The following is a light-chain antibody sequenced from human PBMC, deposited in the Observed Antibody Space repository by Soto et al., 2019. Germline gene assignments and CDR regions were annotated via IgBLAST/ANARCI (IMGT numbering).Light chain of an antibody. CDR3: SSYTSSSTLGGV. V-gene: IGLV2-14*01. CDR2: EVS. CDR1: SSDVGGYNY. Sequence: QSALTQPASVSGSPGQSITISCTGTSSDVGGYNYVSWYQQHPGKAPKLMIYEVSNRPSGVSNRFSGSKSGNTASLTISGLQAEDEAEYYCSSYTSSSTLGGVCGGGTKLTVL. J-gene: IGLJ3*02.